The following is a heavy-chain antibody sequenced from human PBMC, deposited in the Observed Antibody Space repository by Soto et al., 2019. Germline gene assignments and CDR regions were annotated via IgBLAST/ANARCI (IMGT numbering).Heavy chain of an antibody. Sequence: QVQLVESGGGVVQPGGSLRLSCAASGFTFSSYGMHWVRQAPGKGLEWVAVISYDGSNKYYADSVKGRFTISRDNSKNTLYLQMNSLRAEDTAVYYCSYRLDYWGQGTLVTVSS. D-gene: IGHD4-4*01. CDR1: GFTFSSYG. CDR2: ISYDGSNK. J-gene: IGHJ4*02. V-gene: IGHV3-30*03. CDR3: SYRLDY.